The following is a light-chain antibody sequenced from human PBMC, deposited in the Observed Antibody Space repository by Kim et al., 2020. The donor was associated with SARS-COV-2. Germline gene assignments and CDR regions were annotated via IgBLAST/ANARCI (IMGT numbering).Light chain of an antibody. Sequence: ASVGDRVTITCRASQSISSWLACYQQRPGKAPNLLIYDASRLHSGVPSRFRGSRSGTEFTLTINSLQPYDFATYYCQQYQTYLYSFGQGTKVDIK. J-gene: IGKJ2*01. V-gene: IGKV1-5*01. CDR1: QSISSW. CDR3: QQYQTYLYS. CDR2: DAS.